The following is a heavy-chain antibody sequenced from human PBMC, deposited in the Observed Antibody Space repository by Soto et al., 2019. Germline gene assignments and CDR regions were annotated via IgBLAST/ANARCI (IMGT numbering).Heavy chain of an antibody. CDR3: ARDQANYYGSGSYYKSYYYYGMDV. CDR1: GYTFTSYG. D-gene: IGHD3-10*01. V-gene: IGHV1-18*01. CDR2: ISAYNGST. Sequence: GASVKVSCKASGYTFTSYGISWVRQAPGQGLEWMGWISAYNGSTNYAQKLQGRVTMTTDTSTSTAYMELRSLRSDDTAVYYCARDQANYYGSGSYYKSYYYYGMDVWGQGTTVTVSS. J-gene: IGHJ6*02.